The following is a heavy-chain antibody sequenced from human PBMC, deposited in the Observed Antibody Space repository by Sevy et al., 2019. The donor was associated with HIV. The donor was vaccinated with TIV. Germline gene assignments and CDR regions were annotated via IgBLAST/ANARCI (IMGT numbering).Heavy chain of an antibody. Sequence: GGSLRLSCAASGFTFSSYGMHWVRQAPGKGLEWVAVIWYDGSNKYYADSVKGRFTISRDNSKNTLYLQMNSLRAEDTAVYYCARGGGYCGGDCYSIDYWGQGALVTVSS. D-gene: IGHD2-21*02. CDR1: GFTFSSYG. V-gene: IGHV3-33*01. CDR2: IWYDGSNK. CDR3: ARGGGYCGGDCYSIDY. J-gene: IGHJ4*02.